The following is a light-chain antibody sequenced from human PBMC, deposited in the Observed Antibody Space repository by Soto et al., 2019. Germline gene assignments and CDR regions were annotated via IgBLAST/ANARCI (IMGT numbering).Light chain of an antibody. J-gene: IGKJ2*01. CDR3: QQSYSAPRT. CDR1: QSISNY. Sequence: DIQMTQSPFSLSAYVGDRVTITCRASQSISNYLNWYQQRPGKAPKLLIYAASNLQSGVPSRFSGSGSETDFTLTVSSLQPEDFATYYCQQSYSAPRTFGQGTKLEIK. V-gene: IGKV1-39*01. CDR2: AAS.